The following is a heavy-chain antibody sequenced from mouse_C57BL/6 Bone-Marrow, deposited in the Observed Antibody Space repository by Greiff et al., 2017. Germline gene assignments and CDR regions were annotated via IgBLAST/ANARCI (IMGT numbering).Heavy chain of an antibody. J-gene: IGHJ4*01. CDR1: GYTFTDYN. CDR2: INPNNGGT. V-gene: IGHV1-18*01. CDR3: ARRIYYGNYVMDY. D-gene: IGHD2-1*01. Sequence: EVQVVESGPELVKPGASVKIPCKASGYTFTDYNMDWVKQSHGKSLEWIGDINPNNGGTIYNQKFKGKATLTVDKSSSTAYLELRSLTSEDTAVYYCARRIYYGNYVMDYWGQGTSVTVSS.